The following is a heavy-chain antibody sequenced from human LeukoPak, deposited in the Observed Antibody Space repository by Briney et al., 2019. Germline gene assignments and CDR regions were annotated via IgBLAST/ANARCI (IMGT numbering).Heavy chain of an antibody. CDR3: AKAYGYCTTTSCSHEEFDY. V-gene: IGHV3-64*01. J-gene: IGHJ4*02. D-gene: IGHD2-2*01. Sequence: GGSLRLSCAASGFTFTSYAMHWVRQAPGKGLEYVSAISNDEVRTYYGNSVRGRFTISRDNSKNTLYLHMNSLRAEDTAVYYCAKAYGYCTTTSCSHEEFDYWGQGTLVTVSS. CDR2: ISNDEVRT. CDR1: GFTFTSYA.